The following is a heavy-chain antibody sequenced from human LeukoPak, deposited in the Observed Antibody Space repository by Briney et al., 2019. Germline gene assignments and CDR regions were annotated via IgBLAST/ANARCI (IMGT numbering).Heavy chain of an antibody. CDR1: GFTFSSYS. D-gene: IGHD3-22*01. CDR3: ARESNYYDSSGYYHSGMDV. J-gene: IGHJ6*02. V-gene: IGHV3-13*01. Sequence: EAGGSLRLSCAASGFTFSSYSMTWARQATGKGLEWVSAIGTAGDTYYPGSVKGRFTISRENAKNSLYLQMNSLRAGDTAVYYCARESNYYDSSGYYHSGMDVWGQGTTVTVSS. CDR2: IGTAGDT.